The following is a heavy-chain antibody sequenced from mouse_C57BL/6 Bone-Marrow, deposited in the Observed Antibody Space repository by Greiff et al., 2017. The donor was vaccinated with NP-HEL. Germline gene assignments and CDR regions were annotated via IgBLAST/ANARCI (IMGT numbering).Heavy chain of an antibody. V-gene: IGHV1-19*01. J-gene: IGHJ4*01. CDR3: ARGWQLRQGAMDY. Sequence: VQLQQSGPVLVKPGASVKMSCKASGYTFTDYYMNWVKQSHGKSLEWIGVINPYNGGTSYNQKFKGKATLTVDKSSSTAYMELNSLTSEDSAVYYCARGWQLRQGAMDYWGQGTLVTVSS. CDR1: GYTFTDYY. CDR2: INPYNGGT. D-gene: IGHD3-2*02.